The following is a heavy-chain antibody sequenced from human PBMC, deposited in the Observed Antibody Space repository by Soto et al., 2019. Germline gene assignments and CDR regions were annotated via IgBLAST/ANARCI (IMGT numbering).Heavy chain of an antibody. V-gene: IGHV5-51*01. CDR2: IYPGDSDT. Sequence: PGAALKRSCKGSGYNVSSYWSGPVRQMPGKGLEWMGIIYPGDSDTRYSPSFQGQVTISADKSISTAYLQWSSLKASDTAMYYCARGVPYYMDVWGKGTTVTVS. D-gene: IGHD2-8*01. J-gene: IGHJ6*03. CDR1: GYNVSSYW. CDR3: ARGVPYYMDV.